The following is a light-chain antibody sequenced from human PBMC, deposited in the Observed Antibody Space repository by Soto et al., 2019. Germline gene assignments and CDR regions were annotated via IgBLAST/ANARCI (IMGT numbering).Light chain of an antibody. Sequence: QSALTQPASVSGSPGQSITISCTGTSSDVGGYKYVSWYQQHPGKAPKLMIYDVSNRPSGVSNRFSGSKSGNTASLTISGLQSEDEAAYYCQSYDSDVSAWVFGGGTKLTVL. V-gene: IGLV2-14*03. CDR3: QSYDSDVSAWV. CDR1: SSDVGGYKY. J-gene: IGLJ3*02. CDR2: DVS.